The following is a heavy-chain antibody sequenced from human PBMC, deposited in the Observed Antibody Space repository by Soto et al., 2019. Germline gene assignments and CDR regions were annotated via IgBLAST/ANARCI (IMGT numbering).Heavy chain of an antibody. CDR2: IWYDGSNK. CDR1: GFTFSSYG. J-gene: IGHJ6*02. Sequence: PGGSLRLSCAASGFTFSSYGMHWVRQAPGKGLEWVAVIWYDGSNKYYADSVKGRFTISRDNSKNTLYLQMNSLRAEDTAVYYCARDGKWLYYYYYYGMDVWGQGTTVTVSS. V-gene: IGHV3-33*01. D-gene: IGHD3-22*01. CDR3: ARDGKWLYYYYYYGMDV.